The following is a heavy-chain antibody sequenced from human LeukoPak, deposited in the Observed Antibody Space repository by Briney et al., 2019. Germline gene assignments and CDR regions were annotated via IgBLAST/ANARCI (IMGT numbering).Heavy chain of an antibody. CDR2: IIPMFGAA. V-gene: IGHV1-69*06. CDR1: GDTFRRYA. D-gene: IGHD2-15*01. J-gene: IGHJ4*02. Sequence: LVKVSCKTSGDTFRRYAIIWVRQAPGQGLEWMGGIIPMFGAANYAQKLQGRVTFTADKSTNTVYMDLRSLTSEDTAVYYCARTTSQSIVAAGDYWGQGTLVIVSS. CDR3: ARTTSQSIVAAGDY.